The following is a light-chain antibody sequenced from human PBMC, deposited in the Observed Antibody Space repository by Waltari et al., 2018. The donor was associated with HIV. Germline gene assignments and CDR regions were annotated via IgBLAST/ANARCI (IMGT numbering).Light chain of an antibody. CDR3: GTWDTSLGAGV. CDR2: DND. V-gene: IGLV1-51*01. CDR1: RSQFGNAF. Sequence: QSVLTQPPSVSSAPRQKVTIPCPGSRSQFGNAFVSWYQHLPGAAPKPRIYDNDKRPSGISDRFSGSKSGTSATLGITGLQTGDEADYYCGTWDTSLGAGVFGGGTKLTVL. J-gene: IGLJ3*02.